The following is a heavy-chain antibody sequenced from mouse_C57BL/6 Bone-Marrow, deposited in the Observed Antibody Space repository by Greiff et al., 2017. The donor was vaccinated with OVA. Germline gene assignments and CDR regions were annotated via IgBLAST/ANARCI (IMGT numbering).Heavy chain of an antibody. D-gene: IGHD1-1*01. V-gene: IGHV1-69*01. CDR2: IDPSDSYT. Sequence: VQLQQPGAELVMPGASVKLSCKASGYPFTSYWMHWVKQRPGQGLEWIGEIDPSDSYTNYNQKFKGKSTLTVDKSSSTVYMQLSSLTSEDSAVYYCARLGVVAYYFDYWGQGTTLTVSS. CDR3: ARLGVVAYYFDY. CDR1: GYPFTSYW. J-gene: IGHJ2*01.